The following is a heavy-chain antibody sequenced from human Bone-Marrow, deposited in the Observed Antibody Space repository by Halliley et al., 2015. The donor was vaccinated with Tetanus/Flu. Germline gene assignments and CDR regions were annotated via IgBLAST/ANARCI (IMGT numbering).Heavy chain of an antibody. Sequence: SLRLSCAASGFNFNSYSMHWVRQAPGKGLEWVAVISHDGSHKYYVDSVKGRFTIARDNSRNTLYLQLNSLRAEDTATYFCAKPLLFRELDSWGRGTLVAISS. CDR2: ISHDGSHK. D-gene: IGHD3-10*01. CDR3: AKPLLFRELDS. J-gene: IGHJ4*02. CDR1: GFNFNSYS. V-gene: IGHV3-30*18.